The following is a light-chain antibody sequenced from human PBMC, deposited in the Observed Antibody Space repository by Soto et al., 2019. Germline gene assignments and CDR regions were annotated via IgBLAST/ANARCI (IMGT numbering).Light chain of an antibody. CDR3: QQSYSTPYT. V-gene: IGKV1-39*01. J-gene: IGKJ2*01. CDR2: AAS. CDR1: QSISNY. Sequence: DIQMTQSPSSLSASVGDRVTITCRASQSISNYLNWYQQKPGKAPKLLIYAASSLQSGVPSRFSVSGSGTDFTLTISSLQPEDFATYYCQQSYSTPYTCGQGTKLEIK.